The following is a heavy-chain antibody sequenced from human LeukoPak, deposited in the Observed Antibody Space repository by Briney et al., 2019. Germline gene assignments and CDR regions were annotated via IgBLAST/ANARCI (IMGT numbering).Heavy chain of an antibody. D-gene: IGHD5-18*01. CDR1: GFTFSSYS. CDR3: ARRGYSYGGAFDI. J-gene: IGHJ3*02. V-gene: IGHV3-21*01. Sequence: GGSLRLSCAASGFTFSSYSMNWVHQAPGKGLEWVSSISSSSSYIYYADSVKGRFTISRDNAKNSLYLQMNSLRAEDTAVYYCARRGYSYGGAFDIWGQGTMVTVSS. CDR2: ISSSSSYI.